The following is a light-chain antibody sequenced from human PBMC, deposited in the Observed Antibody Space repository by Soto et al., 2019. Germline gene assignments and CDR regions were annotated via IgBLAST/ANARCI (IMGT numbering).Light chain of an antibody. CDR3: QQYNTFPFT. V-gene: IGKV1-5*01. CDR2: DAS. J-gene: IGKJ5*01. Sequence: DIQMTQSPSTLAASVGDTVTITCRASQSISTWLAWYQHKLGEAPRLLIFDASNLERGVPSRFSGSGSGTEFTLTINSLQPEDFATYFCQQYNTFPFTFGQGTRLEIK. CDR1: QSISTW.